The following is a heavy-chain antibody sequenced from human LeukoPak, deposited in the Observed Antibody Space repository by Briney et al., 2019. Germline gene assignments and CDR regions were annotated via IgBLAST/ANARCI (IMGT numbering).Heavy chain of an antibody. CDR3: ARANMVRGVGSFFDRNWFDP. CDR1: GFTVSSHY. CDR2: IYSGGST. J-gene: IGHJ5*02. V-gene: IGHV3-53*01. Sequence: GGSLRLSCAASGFTVSSHYMKWDRQAPGKGLEWVSVIYSGGSTYYADSVKGRFTISRDNSRNTLYLQMKSLRAEDTAVYYCARANMVRGVGSFFDRNWFDPWGQGTLVTVSS. D-gene: IGHD3-10*01.